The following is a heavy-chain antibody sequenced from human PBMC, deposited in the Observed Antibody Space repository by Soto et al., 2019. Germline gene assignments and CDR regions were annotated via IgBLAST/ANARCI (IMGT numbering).Heavy chain of an antibody. CDR3: TTDLWRIAVVVGSTGYFNP. CDR1: GFTFSDAW. D-gene: IGHD2-15*01. CDR2: IKSKCDGGTT. J-gene: IGHJ5*02. Sequence: AGSLSLSCAASGFTFSDAWMSWVRQAPGKVLDWVVRIKSKCDGGTTEYAAAVRGRFTISRDDSKNTLYLQMNSLKTEDTAVYYRTTDLWRIAVVVGSTGYFNPWGQGTPVTVSS. V-gene: IGHV3-15*01.